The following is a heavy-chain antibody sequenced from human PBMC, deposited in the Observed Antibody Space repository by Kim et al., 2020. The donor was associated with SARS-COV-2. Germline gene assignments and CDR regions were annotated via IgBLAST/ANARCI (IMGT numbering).Heavy chain of an antibody. J-gene: IGHJ6*02. CDR1: GFTFSSYS. CDR2: ISSSSSYI. CDR3: ARPDRYCSSTSCHYYYYGMDV. D-gene: IGHD2-2*01. V-gene: IGHV3-21*01. Sequence: GGSLRLSCAASGFTFSSYSMNWVRQAPGKGLEWVSSISSSSSYIYYADSVKGRFTIYRDNAKNSLYLQMNSLRAEDTAVYYCARPDRYCSSTSCHYYYYGMDVWGQGTTVTVSS.